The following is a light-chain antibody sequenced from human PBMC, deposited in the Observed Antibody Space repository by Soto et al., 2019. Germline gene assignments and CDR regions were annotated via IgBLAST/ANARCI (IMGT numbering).Light chain of an antibody. J-gene: IGKJ1*01. CDR2: GAS. CDR3: QQYRIWPRT. Sequence: ELVVPQSLDTLSVCTGERVNLSCRASQSVDINLAWYQQRAGQAPRLLVYGASTKDTDMPGRFSGRGSGTEFTLTINNLQSEDFAVYYCQQYRIWPRTFGQGTKVDIK. V-gene: IGKV3-15*01. CDR1: QSVDIN.